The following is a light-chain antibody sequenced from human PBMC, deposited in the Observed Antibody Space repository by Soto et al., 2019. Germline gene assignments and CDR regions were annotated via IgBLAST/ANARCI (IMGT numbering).Light chain of an antibody. CDR3: CSYTSDSTLV. CDR1: SSDVGGYNY. J-gene: IGLJ1*01. Sequence: QSALTQPASVSGSPGQSITISCTGTSSDVGGYNYVSWYQQHPGKVPKLMIYEVTNRPSGVSDRFSGSKSGYTASLTISGLQAEDEADYYCCSYTSDSTLVFGTGTKLTVL. V-gene: IGLV2-14*01. CDR2: EVT.